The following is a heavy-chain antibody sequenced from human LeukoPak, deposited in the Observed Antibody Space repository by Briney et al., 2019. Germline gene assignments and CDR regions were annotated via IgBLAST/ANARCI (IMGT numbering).Heavy chain of an antibody. CDR1: GFTFSSYW. D-gene: IGHD3-10*01. CDR2: IESDGCT. V-gene: IGHV3-74*01. Sequence: GGSLRLSCAASGFTFSSYWMHWARKTPGKGVVWVSRIESDGCTSYADSVRGRFTISRDNAKNMVYLQMNSLRAEDTAMYYCARATTYFYGSVTYDWFDPWGQGTLVTVSS. J-gene: IGHJ5*02. CDR3: ARATTYFYGSVTYDWFDP.